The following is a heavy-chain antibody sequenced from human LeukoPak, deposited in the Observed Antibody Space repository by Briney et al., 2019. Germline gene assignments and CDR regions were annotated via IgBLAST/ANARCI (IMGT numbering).Heavy chain of an antibody. CDR2: IYYSGST. J-gene: IGHJ3*02. CDR1: SGSICSYY. V-gene: IGHV4-59*01. D-gene: IGHD2-15*01. CDR3: ARDFLDCSGGSCYFHAFDI. Sequence: SETLSLTCAVSSGSICSYYWSWIRQPPGKGLEWIGYIYYSGSTNYNPSLTSRVTISVDTSKNQFSLKLSSVTAADTAVYYCARDFLDCSGGSCYFHAFDIWGQGTMVTVSS.